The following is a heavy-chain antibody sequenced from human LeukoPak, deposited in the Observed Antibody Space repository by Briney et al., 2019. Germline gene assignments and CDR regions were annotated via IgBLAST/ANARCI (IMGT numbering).Heavy chain of an antibody. D-gene: IGHD3-10*02. Sequence: GGALRLSCAASGFTFSSYSMNWVRQAAGKGVEWVSYISSSGSTIYYADSVKGRFTISRDKAKNSLYLQMNSVRAEDTAVYYCAELGITMIGGVWGKGTTVTISS. CDR3: AELGITMIGGV. CDR1: GFTFSSYS. CDR2: ISSSGSTI. V-gene: IGHV3-48*01. J-gene: IGHJ6*04.